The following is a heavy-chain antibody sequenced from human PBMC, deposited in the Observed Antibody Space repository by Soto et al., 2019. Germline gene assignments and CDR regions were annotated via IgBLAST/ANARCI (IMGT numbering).Heavy chain of an antibody. CDR3: AREKITGLFEY. CDR1: GGSFSGYY. D-gene: IGHD2-8*02. V-gene: IGHV4-34*01. Sequence: SETLSLTCAVYGGSFSGYYWTWIRQPPGTGLEWIGEINHSGSTNYNPSLKSRVTISVDTSKNQFSLKLTSVTAADTAVYYCAREKITGLFEYWGQGTLVTVSS. CDR2: INHSGST. J-gene: IGHJ4*02.